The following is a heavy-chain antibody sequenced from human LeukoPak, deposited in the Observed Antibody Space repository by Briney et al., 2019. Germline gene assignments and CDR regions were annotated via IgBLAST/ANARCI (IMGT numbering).Heavy chain of an antibody. CDR2: ISAYNGNT. Sequence: ASVKVSCKASGYTFSSYYMNWVRQAPGQGLEWMGWISAYNGNTNYAQKFQGRVTMTTDTSTSTVYMGLRSLRSDDTAVYYCARVVGIAAAGTDYFDYWGQGTLVTVSS. J-gene: IGHJ4*02. CDR1: GYTFSSYY. D-gene: IGHD6-13*01. CDR3: ARVVGIAAAGTDYFDY. V-gene: IGHV1-18*04.